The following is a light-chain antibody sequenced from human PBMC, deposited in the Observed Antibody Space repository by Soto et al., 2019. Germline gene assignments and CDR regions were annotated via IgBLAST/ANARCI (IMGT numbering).Light chain of an antibody. J-gene: IGKJ5*01. V-gene: IGKV1-33*01. CDR2: DAS. Sequence: QMTQSTSSLSASVGYRVTITCQASQDISNYLNWYQQKPGKAPKLLIYDASNLETGVPSRFSGSGSGTDFTFTISSLQPEDIATYYCQQYDNRITFGQGTRLEIK. CDR1: QDISNY. CDR3: QQYDNRIT.